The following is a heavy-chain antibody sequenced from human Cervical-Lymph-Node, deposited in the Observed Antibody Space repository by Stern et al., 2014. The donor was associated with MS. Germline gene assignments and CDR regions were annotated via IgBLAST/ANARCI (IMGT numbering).Heavy chain of an antibody. V-gene: IGHV1-69*09. Sequence: VQLVQSGAEVKKPGSSVKVSCKASGGTFSSYTISWVRQAPGQGLEWMGRIIPILGIANYAQKFQGRVTITADKSTSTAYMELSSLRSEDTAVYYCARELNWNYVPATAAFDIWGQGTMVTVSS. J-gene: IGHJ3*02. CDR1: GGTFSSYT. D-gene: IGHD1-7*01. CDR2: IIPILGIA. CDR3: ARELNWNYVPATAAFDI.